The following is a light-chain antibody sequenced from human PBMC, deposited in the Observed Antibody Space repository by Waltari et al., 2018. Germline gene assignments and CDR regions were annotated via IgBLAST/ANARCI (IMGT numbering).Light chain of an antibody. CDR2: EVT. CDR1: STDVGTYDY. CDR3: CSHAGSFIWV. Sequence: QSALTQPASVSGSPGQSITISCTGTSTDVGTYDYVSWYQQHPGKAPKLIIYEVTKRPSGVSLRFSGSKSDNTASLTISALQSEDEATYYCCSHAGSFIWVFGGGTKVTVL. V-gene: IGLV2-23*02. J-gene: IGLJ3*02.